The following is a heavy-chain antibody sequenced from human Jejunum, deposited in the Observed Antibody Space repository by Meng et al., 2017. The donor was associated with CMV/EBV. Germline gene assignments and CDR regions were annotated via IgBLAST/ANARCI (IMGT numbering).Heavy chain of an antibody. CDR2: ISWNSENI. V-gene: IGHV3-9*01. Sequence: SGIIFDDYAMHWVRQAPGKGLEWVAGISWNSENIGYAESVKGRFIISRDNAKNSLYLELNSLRPEDTALYYCAKAGGVYYYYNMDVWGQGTTVTVSS. CDR3: AKAGGVYYYYNMDV. J-gene: IGHJ6*02. D-gene: IGHD2-8*01. CDR1: GIIFDDYA.